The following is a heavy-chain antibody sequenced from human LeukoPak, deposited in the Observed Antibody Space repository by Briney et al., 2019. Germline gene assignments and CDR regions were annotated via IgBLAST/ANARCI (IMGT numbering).Heavy chain of an antibody. CDR2: IYYSGST. Sequence: PSETLSLTCTVSGGSISCYYWSWIRQPPGKGLEWIGYIYYSGSTNYNPSLKSRVTISVDTSKNQFSLKLSSVTAADTAVYYCARRDDSYGYRWYFDLWGRGTLVTVSS. V-gene: IGHV4-59*08. J-gene: IGHJ2*01. CDR1: GGSISCYY. D-gene: IGHD5-18*01. CDR3: ARRDDSYGYRWYFDL.